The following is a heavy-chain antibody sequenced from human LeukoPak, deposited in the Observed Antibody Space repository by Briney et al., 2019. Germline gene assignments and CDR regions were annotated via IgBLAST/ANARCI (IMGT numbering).Heavy chain of an antibody. CDR2: IIPIFGTA. J-gene: IGHJ4*02. CDR1: GGTFSSYA. V-gene: IGHV1-69*01. D-gene: IGHD3-10*01. CDR3: ARDNGYYGSGSYSFDY. Sequence: ASVEVSCKASGGTFSSYAISWVRQAPGQGLEWMGGIIPIFGTANYAQKFQGRVTITADESTSTAYMELSSLRSEDAAVYYCARDNGYYGSGSYSFDYWGQGTLVTVSS.